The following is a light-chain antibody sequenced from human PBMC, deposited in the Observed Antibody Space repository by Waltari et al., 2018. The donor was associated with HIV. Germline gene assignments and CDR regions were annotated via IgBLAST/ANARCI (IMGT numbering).Light chain of an antibody. J-gene: IGKJ1*01. CDR1: QRLRHSGGHIF. CDR3: MQALQTRT. Sequence: DMVMTQSPISLPVTRGEPASIPCRSSQRLRHSGGHIFLDWYLHKPGQSPQLLIYMGSNRASGVPDRFSGSGSGTDYTLTISRVEAGDVGVYYCMQALQTRTFGQGTKVEIK. CDR2: MGS. V-gene: IGKV2-28*01.